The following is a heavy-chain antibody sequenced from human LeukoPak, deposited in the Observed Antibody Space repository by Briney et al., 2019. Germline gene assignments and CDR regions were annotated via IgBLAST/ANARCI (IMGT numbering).Heavy chain of an antibody. D-gene: IGHD3-10*01. CDR3: ARATPELYFDY. J-gene: IGHJ4*02. V-gene: IGHV4-61*08. CDR2: IYYSGST. Sequence: SETLSLTCTVSGGSISSGGYYWSWIRQHPGKGLEWIGYIYYSGSTNYNPSLKSRVTISVDTSKNQFSLKLSSVTAADTAVYYCARATPELYFDYWGQGILVTVSS. CDR1: GGSISSGGYY.